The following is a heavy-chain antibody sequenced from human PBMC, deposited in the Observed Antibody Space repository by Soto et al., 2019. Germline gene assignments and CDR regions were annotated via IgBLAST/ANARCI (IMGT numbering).Heavy chain of an antibody. CDR1: GYTFTSYG. D-gene: IGHD2-2*01. CDR3: ARDCSSTSCYAHYYYGMDV. Sequence: ASVKVSCKASGYTFTSYGISWVRQAPGQGLEWMGWISAYNGNTNYAQKLQGRVTMTTDTSTSTAYMELRSLRSDDTAVYYCARDCSSTSCYAHYYYGMDVWGQGTTVTVSS. J-gene: IGHJ6*02. CDR2: ISAYNGNT. V-gene: IGHV1-18*04.